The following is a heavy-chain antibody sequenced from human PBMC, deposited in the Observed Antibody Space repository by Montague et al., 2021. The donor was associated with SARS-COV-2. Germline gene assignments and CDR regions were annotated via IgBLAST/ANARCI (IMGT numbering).Heavy chain of an antibody. CDR2: ISGSGGNT. CDR3: AKDLSLLWFGELPPLGYYYGMDV. D-gene: IGHD3-10*01. Sequence: SLRLSCAASGFTFSSYSMSWVRQAPGKGLEWVSAISGSGGNTYYADSMKGRFTISRDNSKNTLYLQMNSLRAEGTAVYYCAKDLSLLWFGELPPLGYYYGMDVWGQGTTVTVSS. J-gene: IGHJ6*02. CDR1: GFTFSSYS. V-gene: IGHV3-23*01.